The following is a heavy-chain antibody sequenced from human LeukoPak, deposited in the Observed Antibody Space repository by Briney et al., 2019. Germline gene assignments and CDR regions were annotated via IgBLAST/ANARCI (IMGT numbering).Heavy chain of an antibody. Sequence: GGSLRLSCAASGFTFSSYAMSWVRQAPGKGLEWVSAISGSGGSTYYADSVKGRFTISRDNSKNTLYLQMNSLRAEDTAVYYCARAAAGSPGVYYYYYYMDVWGKGTTVTVSS. V-gene: IGHV3-23*01. D-gene: IGHD6-13*01. CDR1: GFTFSSYA. J-gene: IGHJ6*03. CDR3: ARAAAGSPGVYYYYYYMDV. CDR2: ISGSGGST.